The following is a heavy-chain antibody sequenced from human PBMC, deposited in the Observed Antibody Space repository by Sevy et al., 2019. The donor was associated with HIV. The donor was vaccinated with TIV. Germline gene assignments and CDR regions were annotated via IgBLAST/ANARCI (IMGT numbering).Heavy chain of an antibody. Sequence: SKTLSLTCTVSGGSISSYYWSWIRQPPGKGLEWIGYIYYSGSTNYNPSLKSRVTISVDTSKNQFSLKLSSVTAADTAVYYCARSLIPGQVGSQLLFFDYWGQGTLVTVSS. CDR3: ARSLIPGQVGSQLLFFDY. D-gene: IGHD2-2*01. CDR2: IYYSGST. CDR1: GGSISSYY. J-gene: IGHJ4*02. V-gene: IGHV4-59*01.